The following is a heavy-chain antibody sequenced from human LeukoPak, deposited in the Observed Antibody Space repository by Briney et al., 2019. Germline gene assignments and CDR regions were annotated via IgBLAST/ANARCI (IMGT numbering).Heavy chain of an antibody. CDR2: IYYSGST. J-gene: IGHJ2*01. CDR1: GGSISSYY. D-gene: IGHD6-25*01. Sequence: SETLSLTCTASGGSISSYYWSWIRQPPGKGLEWIGYIYYSGSTNDNPSLKSRVTISVGTSKNQFSLKLSSVTAADTAVYYCARQGGGFWYFDLWGRGTLVTVSS. CDR3: ARQGGGFWYFDL. V-gene: IGHV4-59*08.